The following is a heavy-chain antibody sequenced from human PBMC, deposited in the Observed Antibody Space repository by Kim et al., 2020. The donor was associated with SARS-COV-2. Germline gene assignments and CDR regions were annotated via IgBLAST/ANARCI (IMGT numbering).Heavy chain of an antibody. Sequence: GGSLRLSCAASGFTFSSYAMHWVRQAPGKGLEWVAVISYDGSNKYYADSVKGRFTISRDNSKNTLYLQMNSLRAEDTAVYYCARDNWNDDYYYGMDVWGQGTTVTVSS. J-gene: IGHJ6*02. CDR3: ARDNWNDDYYYGMDV. D-gene: IGHD1-1*01. CDR1: GFTFSSYA. V-gene: IGHV3-30-3*01. CDR2: ISYDGSNK.